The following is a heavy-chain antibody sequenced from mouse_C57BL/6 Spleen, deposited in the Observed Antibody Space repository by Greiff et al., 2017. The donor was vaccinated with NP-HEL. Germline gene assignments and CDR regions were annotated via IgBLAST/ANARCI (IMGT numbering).Heavy chain of an antibody. CDR2: ISYDGSN. Sequence: DVQLQESGPGLVKPSQSLSLTCSVTGYSITSGYYWNWIRQFPGNKLEWMGYISYDGSNNYNPSLKNRISITRDTSKNQFFLKLNSVTTEDTATYYCARVDFDYYGSSYLYFDYWGQGTTLTVSS. CDR3: ARVDFDYYGSSYLYFDY. CDR1: GYSITSGYY. D-gene: IGHD1-1*01. J-gene: IGHJ2*01. V-gene: IGHV3-6*01.